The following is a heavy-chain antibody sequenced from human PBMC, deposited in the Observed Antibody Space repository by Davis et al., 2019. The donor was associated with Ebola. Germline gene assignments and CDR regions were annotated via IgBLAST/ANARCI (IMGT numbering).Heavy chain of an antibody. J-gene: IGHJ6*03. D-gene: IGHD3-3*01. CDR3: ARSHGIFGVARYYYYMDV. V-gene: IGHV3-21*04. Sequence: GESLKISCAASGFTFSTYAMSWVRQAPGTGLEWVSSISSTSSYIYYADSVKGRFTISRDNAKKSLYLQMNSLRAEDTAVYYCARSHGIFGVARYYYYMDVWGKGTTVTVSS. CDR2: ISSTSSYI. CDR1: GFTFSTYA.